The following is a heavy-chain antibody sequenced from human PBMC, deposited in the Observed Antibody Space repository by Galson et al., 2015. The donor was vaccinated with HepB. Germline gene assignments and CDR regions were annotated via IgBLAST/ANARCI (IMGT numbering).Heavy chain of an antibody. CDR1: GYTFTSYY. CDR2: INPSGGST. Sequence: SVKVSCKASGYTFTSYYMHWVRQAPGQGLEWVGMINPSGGSTSYAQKFQGRVIMTRDTSTSTDYMELSSLRSEDTAVYYCARDRGWAGDYWGQGTLVTVSS. J-gene: IGHJ4*02. D-gene: IGHD2-15*01. CDR3: ARDRGWAGDY. V-gene: IGHV1-46*01.